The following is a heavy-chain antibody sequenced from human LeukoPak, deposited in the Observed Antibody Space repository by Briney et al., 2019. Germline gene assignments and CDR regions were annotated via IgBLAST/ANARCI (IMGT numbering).Heavy chain of an antibody. CDR1: GGSISNYY. Sequence: PSETLSLTCTVSGGSISNYYWSWIRQPPGKGLEWIGYIYYSGSTNYNPSLKSRVTISVDTSKNQFSLKLSSVTAADTAVYYCTRYCSSTSCYAPLYYYYAMDVWGQGTTVTVSS. CDR2: IYYSGST. D-gene: IGHD2-2*01. CDR3: TRYCSSTSCYAPLYYYYAMDV. J-gene: IGHJ6*02. V-gene: IGHV4-59*01.